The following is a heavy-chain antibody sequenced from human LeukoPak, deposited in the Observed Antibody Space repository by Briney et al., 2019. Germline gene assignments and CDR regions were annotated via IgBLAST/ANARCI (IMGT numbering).Heavy chain of an antibody. J-gene: IGHJ5*02. V-gene: IGHV3-23*01. CDR1: GFTFSSYA. CDR2: ISGSGGST. Sequence: GGSLRLSCAASGFTFSSYAMSWVRQAPGKGLEWVSAISGSGGSTYYADSVKGRFTISRDNSKNTLYLQMNSLRAEDTAVYSCARGAGGVSSNSRGWFDPWGQGTLVTVSS. D-gene: IGHD2-15*01. CDR3: ARGAGGVSSNSRGWFDP.